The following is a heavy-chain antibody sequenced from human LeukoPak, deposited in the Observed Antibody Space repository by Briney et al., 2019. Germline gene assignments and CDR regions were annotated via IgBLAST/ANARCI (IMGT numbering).Heavy chain of an antibody. J-gene: IGHJ4*02. CDR1: GYSFTSYW. CDR2: FYPGDSDT. D-gene: IGHD6-19*01. CDR3: ARRAVGSDWNYFDY. Sequence: GSLKISCKGSGYSFTSYWIGWVRQMPGKGLEWMGIFYPGDSDTRYSPSFQGQVTFSADKSISTAYLQWSSLKASDTAMYYCARRAVGSDWNYFDYWGQGTLVTVSS. V-gene: IGHV5-51*01.